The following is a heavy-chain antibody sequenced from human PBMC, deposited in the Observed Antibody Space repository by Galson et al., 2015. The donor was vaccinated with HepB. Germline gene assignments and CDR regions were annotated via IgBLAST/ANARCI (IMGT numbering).Heavy chain of an antibody. CDR2: IDWDDDK. Sequence: PALVKPTPPLTLTCTFSGFSLSTSGMRVTWIRQPPGKALEWLARIDWDDDKFYSTSLKTRLTISKDTSKNQVVLTMTNMDLVDTATYYCARLGGNCTNGVCLYGLDVWGQGTTVTVSS. J-gene: IGHJ6*02. V-gene: IGHV2-70*04. D-gene: IGHD2-8*01. CDR1: GFSLSTSGMR. CDR3: ARLGGNCTNGVCLYGLDV.